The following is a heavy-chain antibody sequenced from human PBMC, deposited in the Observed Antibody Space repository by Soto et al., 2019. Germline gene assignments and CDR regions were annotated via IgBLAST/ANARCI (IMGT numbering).Heavy chain of an antibody. J-gene: IGHJ4*02. CDR2: ISGSGGST. CDR3: AKRVVSGEVVADY. CDR1: GFTISSYA. Sequence: GGSLRLSCAASGFTISSYAMSWVRQAPGKGLEWVSAISGSGGSTYYADSVKGRFTISRDNSKNTLYLQMNSLRAEDTAVYYCAKRVVSGEVVADYWGQGTLVTVSS. D-gene: IGHD2-2*01. V-gene: IGHV3-23*01.